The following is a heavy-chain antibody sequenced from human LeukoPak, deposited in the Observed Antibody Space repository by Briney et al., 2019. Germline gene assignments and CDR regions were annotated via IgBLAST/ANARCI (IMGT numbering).Heavy chain of an antibody. J-gene: IGHJ6*02. CDR3: ARGPTYGMDV. V-gene: IGHV3-53*01. Sequence: GGSLGLSCAASGFTVSSNYMSWVRQAPGKGLEWVSVVYSGGSTNYADSVKGRFTISRDNSKNTLFLQMNSLRPEDTAVYYCARGPTYGMDVWGQGTTVTVSS. CDR2: VYSGGST. CDR1: GFTVSSNY.